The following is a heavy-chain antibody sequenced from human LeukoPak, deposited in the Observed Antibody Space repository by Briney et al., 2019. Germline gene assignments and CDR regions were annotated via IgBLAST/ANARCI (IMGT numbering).Heavy chain of an antibody. J-gene: IGHJ6*02. CDR2: IYSGGST. D-gene: IGHD2-15*01. V-gene: IGHV3-66*01. CDR1: GFTFSSNY. Sequence: PGGSLRLSCAASGFTFSSNYMSWVRQAPGKGLEWVSVIYSGGSTYYADSVKGRFTISRDNSKNTLYLQMNSLRAEDTAVYYCARVVAAYYGMDVWGQGTTVTVSS. CDR3: ARVVAAYYGMDV.